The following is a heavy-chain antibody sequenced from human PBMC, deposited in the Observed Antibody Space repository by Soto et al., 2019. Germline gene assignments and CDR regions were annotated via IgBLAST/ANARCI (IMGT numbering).Heavy chain of an antibody. V-gene: IGHV3-23*01. CDR3: AKGFGARNYDSSGYPPQYYYYGMDV. CDR2: ISGSGGST. CDR1: GFTFSSYA. J-gene: IGHJ6*02. D-gene: IGHD3-22*01. Sequence: GGSLRLSCAASGFTFSSYAMSWVRQAPGKGLEWVSAISGSGGSTYYADSVKGRFTISRDNSKNTLYLQMNSLRAEDTAVYYCAKGFGARNYDSSGYPPQYYYYGMDVWGQGTTVTVSS.